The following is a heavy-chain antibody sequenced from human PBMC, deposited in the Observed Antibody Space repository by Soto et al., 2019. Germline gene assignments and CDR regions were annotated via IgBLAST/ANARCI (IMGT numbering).Heavy chain of an antibody. V-gene: IGHV3-23*01. J-gene: IGHJ6*02. Sequence: GGSLRLSCAASGFSFSSNVMSWARQAPGKGLECVSVISSSGGSTCYVDSVKGRFIISRDNSKNTLYLQMSTLRAEDTAVYYCATRQKYQMEVWGQGTTVTVSS. CDR2: ISSSGGST. CDR1: GFSFSSNV. CDR3: ATRQKYQMEV. D-gene: IGHD2-2*01.